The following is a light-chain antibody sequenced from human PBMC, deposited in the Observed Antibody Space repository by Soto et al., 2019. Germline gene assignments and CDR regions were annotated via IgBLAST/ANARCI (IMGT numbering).Light chain of an antibody. V-gene: IGKV3-20*01. CDR1: QSVSSSY. CDR3: QQYGSSPVFT. Sequence: EIVLTQSPGTLSLSPGERATLSCRASQSVSSSYLAWYQQTPGQAPRLLIYGASSRASGIPDRFSGSWSGTDFTLTISRLEPEDFAVYYCQQYGSSPVFTFGPGTKVDIK. J-gene: IGKJ3*01. CDR2: GAS.